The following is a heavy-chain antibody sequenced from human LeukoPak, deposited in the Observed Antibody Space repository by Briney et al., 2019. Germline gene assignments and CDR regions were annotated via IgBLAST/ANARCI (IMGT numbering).Heavy chain of an antibody. CDR2: IYYSGST. CDR1: GGSISSGSYY. V-gene: IGHV4-39*07. D-gene: IGHD1-26*01. CDR3: ARGGSYTMVKNY. Sequence: PSETLSLTCTVSGGSISSGSYYWGWIRQPPGKGLEWIGSIYYSGSTYYNPSLKSRVTISIDTSKNQFSLKLSSVTAADTAVYYCARGGSYTMVKNYWGQGTLVTLSS. J-gene: IGHJ4*02.